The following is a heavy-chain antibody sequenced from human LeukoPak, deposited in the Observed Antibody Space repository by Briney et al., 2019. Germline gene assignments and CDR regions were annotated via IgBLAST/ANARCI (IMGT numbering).Heavy chain of an antibody. CDR2: IKQDGNEK. CDR3: ARDGSGWSAY. D-gene: IGHD6-19*01. CDR1: GFTFSSSG. Sequence: AGGSLRLSCAASGFTFSSSGMSWLRQAPGKGLEWVANIKQDGNEKHYVGSVEGRFTISRDNAQNSLYLQMNSLRAEDTAVYHCARDGSGWSAYWGQGTLVTVSS. J-gene: IGHJ4*02. V-gene: IGHV3-7*01.